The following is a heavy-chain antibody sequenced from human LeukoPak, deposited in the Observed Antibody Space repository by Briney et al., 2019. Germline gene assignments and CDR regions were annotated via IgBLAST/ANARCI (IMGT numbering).Heavy chain of an antibody. CDR2: ISGSGGST. V-gene: IGHV3-23*01. D-gene: IGHD3-16*01. CDR1: GFTFSTYW. Sequence: GGSLRLSCAASGFTFSTYWMSWVRQAPGKGLEWVSAISGSGGSTYYADSVKGQFTISRDNSKNTPYLQMNSLRAEDTAVYYCAKGLFGTHPYWGQGTLVTDSS. J-gene: IGHJ4*02. CDR3: AKGLFGTHPY.